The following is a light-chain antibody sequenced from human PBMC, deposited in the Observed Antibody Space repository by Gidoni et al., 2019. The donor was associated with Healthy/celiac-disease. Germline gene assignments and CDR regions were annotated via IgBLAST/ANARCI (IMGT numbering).Light chain of an antibody. CDR1: KDISNY. CDR2: GAS. J-gene: IGKJ2*01. V-gene: IGKV1-33*01. CDR3: QQYDNLPYT. Sequence: DIQMTQSPSSLSASVGDRVTITCKARKDISNYLNWDQQKPGEAPKLLIYGASNLETGVPSRFSGSGSGTDFTFTISSLQPEDIATYYCQQYDNLPYTFGQGTKLEIK.